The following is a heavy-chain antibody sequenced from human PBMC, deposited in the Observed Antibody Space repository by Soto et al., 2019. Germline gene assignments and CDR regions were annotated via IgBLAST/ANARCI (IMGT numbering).Heavy chain of an antibody. Sequence: PVGSLRLSCAASGFTFSSYGIHWVRQAPGKGLEWVAVISYDGSNKFYADSVKGRFTISRDNSNGTAYLQMDSLRAEDTAVYYCAKDFLLWGSFPDPGASDYWGQGTLVTVSS. V-gene: IGHV3-30*18. D-gene: IGHD3-16*01. CDR3: AKDFLLWGSFPDPGASDY. J-gene: IGHJ4*02. CDR1: GFTFSSYG. CDR2: ISYDGSNK.